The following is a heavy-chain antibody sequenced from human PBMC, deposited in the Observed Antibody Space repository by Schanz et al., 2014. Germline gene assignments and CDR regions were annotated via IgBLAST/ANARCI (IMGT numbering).Heavy chain of an antibody. Sequence: QVQLQPWGAGLLKPSETLSLTCAVYGGSFSSNYWSWIRQPPGKGLEWIGEINQSGTTNYNPSLKSRVTMSVDTSKNQFSLKLRSVTAADTAVYYCARGTRERLLLHSWQFAFDIWGQGTMVTVSS. D-gene: IGHD3-22*01. J-gene: IGHJ3*02. CDR3: ARGTRERLLLHSWQFAFDI. V-gene: IGHV4-34*02. CDR1: GGSFSSNY. CDR2: INQSGTT.